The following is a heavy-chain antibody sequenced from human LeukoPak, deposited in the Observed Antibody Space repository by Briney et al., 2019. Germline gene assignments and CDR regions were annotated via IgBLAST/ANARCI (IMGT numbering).Heavy chain of an antibody. CDR2: ISSSSRYI. CDR3: ARENYYDSSGYFGY. CDR1: GFTFSSYS. V-gene: IGHV3-21*01. J-gene: IGHJ4*02. Sequence: GGSLRLSCAASGFTFSSYSMNWVRQAPGKGLEWVSSISSSSRYIYYADSVKGRFTISRDNAKNSLYLQMNSLRAEDTAVYYCARENYYDSSGYFGYWGQGTLVTVSS. D-gene: IGHD3-22*01.